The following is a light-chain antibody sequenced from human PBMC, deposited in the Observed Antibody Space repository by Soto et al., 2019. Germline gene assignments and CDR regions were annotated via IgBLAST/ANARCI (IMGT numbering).Light chain of an antibody. J-gene: IGLJ1*01. V-gene: IGLV2-8*01. Sequence: QSVLTQPPSASGSPGQSVTISCTGTSSDVGSCNCVSWYQQYPGKAPKLMIYEVNKRPSGVPDRFSGSKSGNTASLTVSGLQAEDEADYYCSSYAGSNNFPYVFGNGTKVTVL. CDR1: SSDVGSCNC. CDR3: SSYAGSNNFPYV. CDR2: EVN.